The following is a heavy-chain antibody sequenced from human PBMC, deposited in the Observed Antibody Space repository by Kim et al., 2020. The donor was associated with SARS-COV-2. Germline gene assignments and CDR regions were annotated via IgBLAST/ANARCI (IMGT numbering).Heavy chain of an antibody. CDR2: IYPGDSDT. J-gene: IGHJ6*02. CDR3: ARTPTVTTGGSQGDYYGMDV. V-gene: IGHV5-51*01. CDR1: GYSFTSYW. D-gene: IGHD4-17*01. Sequence: GESLKISCKGSGYSFTSYWIGWVRQMPGKGLEWMGIIYPGDSDTRYSPSFQGQVTISADKSISTAYLQWSSLKASDTAMYYCARTPTVTTGGSQGDYYGMDVWGQGTTVTVSS.